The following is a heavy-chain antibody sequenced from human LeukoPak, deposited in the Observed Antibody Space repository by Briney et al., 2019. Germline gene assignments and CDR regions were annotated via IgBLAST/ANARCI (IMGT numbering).Heavy chain of an antibody. CDR1: GGSFSGYY. Sequence: SETLSLTCAVYGGSFSGYYWSWIRQPPGKGLEWIGEINHSGSTNYNPSLKSRVTTSVDTSKNQFSLKLSSVTAADTAVYYCARAYYGSGSYQVTTPRYYFDYWGQGTLVTVSS. CDR2: INHSGST. J-gene: IGHJ4*02. D-gene: IGHD3-10*01. CDR3: ARAYYGSGSYQVTTPRYYFDY. V-gene: IGHV4-34*01.